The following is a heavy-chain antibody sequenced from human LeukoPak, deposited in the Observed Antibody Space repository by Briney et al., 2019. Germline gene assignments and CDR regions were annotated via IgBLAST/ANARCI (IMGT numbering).Heavy chain of an antibody. J-gene: IGHJ3*02. D-gene: IGHD3-22*01. CDR2: ISSSSSYI. CDR3: ATTMIVVVDI. Sequence: GGSLRLSCAASGFTFSSYGMHWVRQAPGKGLEWVSSISSSSSYIYYADSVKGRFTISRDNAKNSLYLQMNSLRAEDTAVYYCATTMIVVVDIWGQGTMVTVSS. CDR1: GFTFSSYG. V-gene: IGHV3-21*01.